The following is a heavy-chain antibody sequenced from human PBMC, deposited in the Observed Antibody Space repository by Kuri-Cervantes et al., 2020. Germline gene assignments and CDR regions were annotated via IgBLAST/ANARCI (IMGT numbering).Heavy chain of an antibody. CDR2: ISTYNGDT. D-gene: IGHD3-10*01. J-gene: IGHJ6*03. V-gene: IGHV1-18*01. CDR3: ARTSYYYYYMDV. CDR1: GDTIITYT. Sequence: ASVKVSCKAFGDTIITYTFSWVRQAPGQGLEWMGWISTYNGDTTYAQKFQDRVTMTTDTSTNTAHMELRSLRSDDTAVYYCARTSYYYYYMDVCGRGTTVTVSS.